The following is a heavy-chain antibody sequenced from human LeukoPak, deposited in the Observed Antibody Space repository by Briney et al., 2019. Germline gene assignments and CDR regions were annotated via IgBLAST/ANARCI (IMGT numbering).Heavy chain of an antibody. CDR2: IYYSGST. CDR1: GGSISSSSYY. D-gene: IGHD1-1*01. J-gene: IGHJ4*02. Sequence: PSETLSLTCTVSGGSISSSSYYWGWIRQPPGKGLEWIGSIYYSGSTYYNPSLKSRVTISVDTSKNQFSLKLRSVNAADTAVYYCARGGGTLDYWGQGTLVTVSS. CDR3: ARGGGTLDY. V-gene: IGHV4-39*07.